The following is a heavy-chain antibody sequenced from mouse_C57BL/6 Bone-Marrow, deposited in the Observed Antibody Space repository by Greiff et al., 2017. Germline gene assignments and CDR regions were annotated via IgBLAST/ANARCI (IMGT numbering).Heavy chain of an antibody. CDR1: GYTFTSYW. D-gene: IGHD1-1*01. V-gene: IGHV1-55*01. J-gene: IGHJ2*01. CDR3: ARGTTVVAGYYFDY. CDR2: IYPGSGST. Sequence: QVQLQQPGAELVKPGASVKMSCKASGYTFTSYWITWVKQRPGQGLEWIGDIYPGSGSTNYNEKFKSKATLTVDTSSSTAYMQLSSLTSEDSAVYYCARGTTVVAGYYFDYWGQGTTLTVSS.